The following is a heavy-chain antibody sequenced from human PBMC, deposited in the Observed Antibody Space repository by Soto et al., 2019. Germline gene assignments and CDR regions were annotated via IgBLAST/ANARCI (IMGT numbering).Heavy chain of an antibody. CDR2: IYSGVST. CDR3: ARFVSSCSGTTCYTRADV. CDR1: GGSVRSDTHY. V-gene: IGHV4-61*01. J-gene: IGHJ6*02. Sequence: QVQLQESGPGLVKPSGTLSLTCTVSGGSVRSDTHYWRWIRQPPGKRLTWIGFIYSGVSTNYNPSRKSRVTMSVDTSKNRFSLKLRSVIVADTAVYHCARFVSSCSGTTCYTRADVWGQGTPVTVSS. D-gene: IGHD2-2*02.